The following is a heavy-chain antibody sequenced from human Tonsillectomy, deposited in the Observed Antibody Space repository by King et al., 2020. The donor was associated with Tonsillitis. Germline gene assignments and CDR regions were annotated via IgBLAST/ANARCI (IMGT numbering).Heavy chain of an antibody. Sequence: VQLVESGGGLVQPGGSLRLSCAASGFTVSGNYMSWVRQALGKGLEWVSVIYSGGSTFHRDSVKGRFTISRDNSKNTLYLLMNSLRVEDTAVYYCARLREGTDAFDIWGQGTMVTVSS. CDR3: ARLREGTDAFDI. V-gene: IGHV3-66*04. CDR2: IYSGGST. CDR1: GFTVSGNY. D-gene: IGHD1-26*01. J-gene: IGHJ3*02.